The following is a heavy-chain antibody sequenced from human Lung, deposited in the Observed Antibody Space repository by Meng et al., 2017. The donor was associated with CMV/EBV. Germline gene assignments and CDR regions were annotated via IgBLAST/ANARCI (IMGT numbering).Heavy chain of an antibody. D-gene: IGHD6-6*01. CDR3: AKQSIAARSDY. V-gene: IGHV4-39*01. J-gene: IGHJ4*02. CDR1: GGSISSSSYY. CDR2: IYYSGST. Sequence: SETLSLTFTVSGGSISSSSYYWGWIRQPPGKGLEWIGSIYYSGSTYYNPSLKSRVTISVDTSNNQFSLKLSTVTAADTAVYYCAKQSIAARSDYWGQGTLVTVSS.